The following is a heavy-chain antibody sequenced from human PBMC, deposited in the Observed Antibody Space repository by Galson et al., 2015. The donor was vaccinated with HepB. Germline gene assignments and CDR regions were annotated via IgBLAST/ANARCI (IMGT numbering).Heavy chain of an antibody. V-gene: IGHV3-21*01. CDR3: ASAIVAGTPTVPEDY. CDR2: ISSSSSYI. J-gene: IGHJ4*02. Sequence: SLRLSCAASGFTFSSYSMNWVRQAPGKGLEWVSSISSSSSYIYYADSVKGRFTISRDNAKNSLYLQMNSLRAEDTAVYYCASAIVAGTPTVPEDYWGQGTLVTVSS. CDR1: GFTFSSYS. D-gene: IGHD6-19*01.